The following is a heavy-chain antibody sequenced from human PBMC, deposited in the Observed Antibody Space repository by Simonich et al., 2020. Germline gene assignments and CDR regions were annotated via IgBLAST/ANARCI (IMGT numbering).Heavy chain of an antibody. D-gene: IGHD5-12*01. J-gene: IGHJ3*02. Sequence: QPGGSLRLSCAASGFTFSSYEMNWVRQAPGKGLEWVSYISSSGSTIYSADSVKGRFTISRDNAKNSLYLQMNSLRAEDTAVYYCAREKWLRFAFDIWGQGTMVTVAS. V-gene: IGHV3-48*03. CDR3: AREKWLRFAFDI. CDR2: ISSSGSTI. CDR1: GFTFSSYE.